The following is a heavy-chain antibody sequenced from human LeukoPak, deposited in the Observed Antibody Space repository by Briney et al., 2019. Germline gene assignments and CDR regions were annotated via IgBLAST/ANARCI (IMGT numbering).Heavy chain of an antibody. V-gene: IGHV3-7*01. J-gene: IGHJ4*02. Sequence: QSGGSLRLSCVASRFTFSNYWMSWVRQAPGKGLEWVANINQDGSKKPYADSMKGRFTISRDNAKESLYLQLNSLRADGTAVYYCAKWGPHCVGDYCPALDSWGQGTLVTVSS. CDR3: AKWGPHCVGDYCPALDS. CDR1: RFTFSNYW. D-gene: IGHD2-21*02. CDR2: INQDGSKK.